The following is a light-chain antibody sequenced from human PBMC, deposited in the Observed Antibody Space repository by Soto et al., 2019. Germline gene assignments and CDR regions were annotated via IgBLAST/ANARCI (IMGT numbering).Light chain of an antibody. J-gene: IGKJ4*01. CDR2: AAS. V-gene: IGKV1-39*01. CDR1: QGISTF. Sequence: DIQMTQSPSSLSTSVGDRVTITCRASQGISTFLNWYQQKPGKAPRLLIYAASRLQSGVPARFSGSGVETDFTLTITRLQPEDFGIYYCQQSYALVRTFGGGTKVE. CDR3: QQSYALVRT.